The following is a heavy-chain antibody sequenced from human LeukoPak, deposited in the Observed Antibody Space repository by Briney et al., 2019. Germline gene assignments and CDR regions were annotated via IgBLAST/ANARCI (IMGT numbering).Heavy chain of an antibody. D-gene: IGHD3-16*01. CDR2: ISSSGSTI. J-gene: IGHJ4*02. V-gene: IGHV3-48*03. CDR3: AREWGSGQVAQ. Sequence: PGGSLRLSCAASGFTFSSYEMNWVRQAPGKGLEWVSYISSSGSTIYYADSVKGRFTISRDNAKNTLYLQMNSLRAEDTAVYYCAREWGSGQVAQWGQGTLVIVSS. CDR1: GFTFSSYE.